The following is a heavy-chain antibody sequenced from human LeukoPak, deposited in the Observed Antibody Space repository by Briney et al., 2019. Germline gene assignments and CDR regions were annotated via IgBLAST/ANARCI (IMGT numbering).Heavy chain of an antibody. CDR3: SSYLRGLDGLRNDY. V-gene: IGHV3-48*04. D-gene: IGHD3/OR15-3a*01. Sequence: GGSLRVSCAASGFTFSTYSMNWVRQAPGKGLEWVGYISGSSGTIYYADAVRGGVTISRDNAKNSLYLQMNSLRAEDTAGYYCSSYLRGLDGLRNDYWRQGTLDSVPS. CDR2: ISGSSGTI. J-gene: IGHJ4*02. CDR1: GFTFSTYS.